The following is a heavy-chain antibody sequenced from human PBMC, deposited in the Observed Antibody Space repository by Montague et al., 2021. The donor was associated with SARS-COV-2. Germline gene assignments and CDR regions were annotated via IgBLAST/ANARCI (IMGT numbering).Heavy chain of an antibody. J-gene: IGHJ3*02. CDR1: GASISSSRYY. CDR3: AREAVPWGRATIHAFDI. Sequence: SETLSLTCTVSGASISSSRYYWDWIRQPPGKGLEWIGQIFYSGTTYYDPSLKSRLTISVDTSKNQFSLQLTSVTAADTSVYYCAREAVPWGRATIHAFDIWGQGTTVPVSS. V-gene: IGHV4-39*02. CDR2: IFYSGTT. D-gene: IGHD5-24*01.